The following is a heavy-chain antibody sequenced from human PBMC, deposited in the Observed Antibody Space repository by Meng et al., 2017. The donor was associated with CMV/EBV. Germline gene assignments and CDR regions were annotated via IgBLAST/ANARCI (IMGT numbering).Heavy chain of an antibody. CDR1: GRYNSSSNW. Sequence: GSGRYNSSSNWWSWVRQPPGKGLEWIGEIYHSGSTNYNPSLKSRVTISVDKSKNQFSLKLSSVTAADTAVYYCARVSEGSSGYYFDYWGQGTLVTVSS. CDR3: ARVSEGSSGYYFDY. J-gene: IGHJ4*02. D-gene: IGHD3-22*01. V-gene: IGHV4-4*02. CDR2: IYHSGST.